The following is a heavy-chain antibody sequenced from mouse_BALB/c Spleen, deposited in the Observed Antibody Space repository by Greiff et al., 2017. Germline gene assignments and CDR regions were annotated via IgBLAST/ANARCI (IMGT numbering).Heavy chain of an antibody. CDR1: GYTFTSYY. V-gene: IGHV1S81*02. D-gene: IGHD1-1*01. Sequence: QVQLQQPGAELVKPGASVKLSCKASGYTFTSYYMYWVKQRPGQGLEWIGGINPSNGGTNFNEKFKSKATLTVDKSSSTAYMQLSSLTSEDSAVYYCTSVITTVVGRLGDYWGQGTTLTVSS. CDR2: INPSNGGT. CDR3: TSVITTVVGRLGDY. J-gene: IGHJ2*01.